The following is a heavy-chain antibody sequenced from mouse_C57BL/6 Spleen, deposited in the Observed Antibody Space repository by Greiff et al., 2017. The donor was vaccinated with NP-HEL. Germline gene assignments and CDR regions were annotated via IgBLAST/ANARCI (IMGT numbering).Heavy chain of an antibody. V-gene: IGHV5-16*01. Sequence: EVQLVESEGGLVQPGSSMKLSCTASGFTFSDYYMAWVRQVPEKGLEWVANINYDGSSTYYLDSLKSRFIISRDNAKNILYLQMSSLKSEDTATYYCARALVATGFDYWGQGTTLTVSS. D-gene: IGHD1-1*01. J-gene: IGHJ2*01. CDR3: ARALVATGFDY. CDR2: INYDGSST. CDR1: GFTFSDYY.